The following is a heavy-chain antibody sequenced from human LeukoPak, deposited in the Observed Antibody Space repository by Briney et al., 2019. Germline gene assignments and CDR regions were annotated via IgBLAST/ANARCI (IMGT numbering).Heavy chain of an antibody. D-gene: IGHD3-10*01. Sequence: GGSLRLSCAASGFTFSYYAMHWVRQAPGEGLEYVSVISSNGDSTYYANSVKGRFTISRDNAKNTLYLQMNSLRAEDTAVYYCARGRYYLDIWGQGTMVTVSS. CDR1: GFTFSYYA. V-gene: IGHV3-64*01. CDR3: ARGRYYLDI. J-gene: IGHJ3*02. CDR2: ISSNGDST.